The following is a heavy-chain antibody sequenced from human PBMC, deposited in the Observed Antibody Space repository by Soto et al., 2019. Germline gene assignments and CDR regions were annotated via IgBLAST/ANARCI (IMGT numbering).Heavy chain of an antibody. V-gene: IGHV1-18*01. J-gene: IGHJ4*02. CDR3: ARGGYCTNGVCLGYFDY. CDR1: GYTFTSYG. CDR2: ISAYNGNT. Sequence: ASVRVSCKASGYTFTSYGISWVRQAPGQGLEWMGWISAYNGNTNYAQRLQGRVTMTTDTSTSTAYMELRSLRSDDTAVYYCARGGYCTNGVCLGYFDYWGKGTLVTVSS. D-gene: IGHD2-8*01.